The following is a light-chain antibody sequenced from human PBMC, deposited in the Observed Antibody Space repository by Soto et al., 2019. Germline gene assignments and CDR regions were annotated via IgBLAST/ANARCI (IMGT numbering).Light chain of an antibody. V-gene: IGKV1-39*01. CDR1: QSISTF. CDR3: QQCYTTPRT. Sequence: DIQMTQSPSSLSASVGDRGSVTCRASQSISTFLNWYQQRPGEAPKLLIYAASSLQSGVPSRFSGSGSGADFTLTIGSLQPEDFATYYCQQCYTTPRTFGQGTKVEVK. J-gene: IGKJ1*01. CDR2: AAS.